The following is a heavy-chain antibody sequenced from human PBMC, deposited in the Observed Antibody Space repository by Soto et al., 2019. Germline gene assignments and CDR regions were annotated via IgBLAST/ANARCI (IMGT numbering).Heavy chain of an antibody. CDR1: GGTFSSYT. CDR3: AREEYYYGSGAFFDY. Sequence: QVQLVQSGAEVKKPGSSVKVSCKASGGTFSSYTISWVRQAPGQGLEWMGRIITILGIANYAQKFQGRVKITADKSTSTANMELSSLRSEDTAVYYCAREEYYYGSGAFFDYWGQGTLVTVSS. CDR2: IITILGIA. V-gene: IGHV1-69*08. D-gene: IGHD3-10*01. J-gene: IGHJ4*02.